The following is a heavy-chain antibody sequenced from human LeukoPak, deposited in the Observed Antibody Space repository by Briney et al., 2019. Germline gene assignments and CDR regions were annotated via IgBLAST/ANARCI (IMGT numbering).Heavy chain of an antibody. J-gene: IGHJ4*02. Sequence: GESLKISCKGVGYSFTSYWIGWVRRMPGKGLEGMGIIYPADSDTRYSPSFQGQVTISADKSISTAYLQWSSLKASDTAMYYCATSSGDRGSHSGDYWGQGTLVTVSS. CDR1: GYSFTSYW. CDR3: ATSSGDRGSHSGDY. D-gene: IGHD1-26*01. CDR2: IYPADSDT. V-gene: IGHV5-51*01.